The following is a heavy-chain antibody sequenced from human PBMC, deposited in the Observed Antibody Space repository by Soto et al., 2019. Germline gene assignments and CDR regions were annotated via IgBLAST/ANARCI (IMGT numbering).Heavy chain of an antibody. CDR3: ARGGFYYDSSDKTHFDY. D-gene: IGHD3-22*01. CDR2: IYYSGGT. Sequence: PSETLSLTCTVSGGSISSGDYYWSWIRQPPGKGLEWIGYIYYSGGTYYNPSLKSRVTISVDTSKNQFSLKLSSVTAADTAVYYCARGGFYYDSSDKTHFDYWGQGTLVTVSS. CDR1: GGSISSGDYY. V-gene: IGHV4-30-4*01. J-gene: IGHJ4*02.